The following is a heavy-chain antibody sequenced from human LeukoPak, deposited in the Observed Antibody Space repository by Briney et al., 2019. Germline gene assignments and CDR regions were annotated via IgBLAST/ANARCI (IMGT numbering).Heavy chain of an antibody. D-gene: IGHD1-1*01. Sequence: SQTLSRTFAISGDSVSSNTAASNWVRHSPSRGLEWLGRTYYRSKWSSDYAVSVTSRITINPDTSKNQFTLQLTSVTPEDTAVYYCARDRGTTMGFDYWGQGTLVTVSP. CDR3: ARDRGTTMGFDY. V-gene: IGHV6-1*01. CDR2: TYYRSKWSS. CDR1: GDSVSSNTAA. J-gene: IGHJ4*02.